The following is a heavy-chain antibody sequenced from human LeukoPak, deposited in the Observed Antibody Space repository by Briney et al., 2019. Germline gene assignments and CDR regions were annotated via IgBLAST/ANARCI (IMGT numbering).Heavy chain of an antibody. V-gene: IGHV1-69*13. Sequence: VKVSCKASGGTFSSYAISWVRQAPGQGLEWMGGIIPIFGTANYAQKFQGRVTITADKSTSTAYMELSSLRSEDTAVYYCASRHDSSGYYYVRPPFDYWGQGTLVTVSS. J-gene: IGHJ4*02. D-gene: IGHD3-22*01. CDR1: GGTFSSYA. CDR3: ASRHDSSGYYYVRPPFDY. CDR2: IIPIFGTA.